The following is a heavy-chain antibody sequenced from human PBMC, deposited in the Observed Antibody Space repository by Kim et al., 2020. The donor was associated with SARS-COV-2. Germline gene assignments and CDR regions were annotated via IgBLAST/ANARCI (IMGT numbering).Heavy chain of an antibody. Sequence: SETLSLTCTVSGGSISSHFWSWIRQPPGKGLEWIGYLYYGGSTNYNPSLKSRVTISADTSKNQFSLKLSSVTAADTAVYYCARAVIVDYSYYYGMDVWGQGTTVTVSS. D-gene: IGHD3-22*01. CDR1: GGSISSHF. J-gene: IGHJ6*02. CDR2: LYYGGST. CDR3: ARAVIVDYSYYYGMDV. V-gene: IGHV4-59*11.